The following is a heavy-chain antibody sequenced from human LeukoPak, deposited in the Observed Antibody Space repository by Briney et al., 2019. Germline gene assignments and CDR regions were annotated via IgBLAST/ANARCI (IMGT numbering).Heavy chain of an antibody. Sequence: SQTLSLTCAISGDSVSSNSAAWNWIRQSPSRGLEWLGRTYYRSKWYNDYAVSVKSRITINPDTSKNQFSLQPNSVTPEDTAVYYCARDLYSSGSYYYYYGMDVWGQGTTVTVSS. V-gene: IGHV6-1*01. CDR1: GDSVSSNSAA. CDR3: ARDLYSSGSYYYYYGMDV. D-gene: IGHD6-19*01. CDR2: TYYRSKWYN. J-gene: IGHJ6*02.